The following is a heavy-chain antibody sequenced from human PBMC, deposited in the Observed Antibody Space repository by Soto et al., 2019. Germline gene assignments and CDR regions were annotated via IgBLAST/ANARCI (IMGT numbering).Heavy chain of an antibody. Sequence: GGSLRLSCTASGFTFSSYAMSWVRQAPGKGLEWVSAISGSGGSTYYADSVKGRFTISRDNSKNTLYLQMNSLRAEDTAVYYCAKSVWSGYPTYSFDYWGYGTLVTVPS. CDR2: ISGSGGST. J-gene: IGHJ4*01. CDR1: GFTFSSYA. D-gene: IGHD3-3*01. V-gene: IGHV3-23*01. CDR3: AKSVWSGYPTYSFDY.